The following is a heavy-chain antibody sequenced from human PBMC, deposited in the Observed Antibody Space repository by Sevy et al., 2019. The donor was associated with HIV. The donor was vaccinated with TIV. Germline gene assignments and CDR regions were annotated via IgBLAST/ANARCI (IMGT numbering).Heavy chain of an antibody. CDR1: GFTFSSYS. D-gene: IGHD1-1*01. CDR2: ISSSSSTI. Sequence: GGSLRLSCAASGFTFSSYSMNWVRQAPGKGLEWVSYISSSSSTIYYADSVKGRFTISRDNAKNSLYLQMNSLRAEDTPVYYCARDQYDNTYTWFDPWGQGTLVTVSS. J-gene: IGHJ5*02. CDR3: ARDQYDNTYTWFDP. V-gene: IGHV3-48*01.